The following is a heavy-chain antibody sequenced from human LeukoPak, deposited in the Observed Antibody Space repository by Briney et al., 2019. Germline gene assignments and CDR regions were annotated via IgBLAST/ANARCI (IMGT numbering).Heavy chain of an antibody. CDR3: ARDLRRITIFGVVMSY. Sequence: ATVTVSCKASGYTFTGYYMHWVRQAPGQGLEWMGWINPNSGGTNYAQKFQGRVTMTRDTSISTAYMELSRLRSDDTAVYYCARDLRRITIFGVVMSYWGQGTLVTVSS. D-gene: IGHD3-3*01. CDR1: GYTFTGYY. J-gene: IGHJ4*02. V-gene: IGHV1-2*02. CDR2: INPNSGGT.